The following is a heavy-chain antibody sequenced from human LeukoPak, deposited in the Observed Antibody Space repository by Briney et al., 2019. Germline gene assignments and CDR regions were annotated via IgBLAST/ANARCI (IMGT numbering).Heavy chain of an antibody. D-gene: IGHD1-1*01. J-gene: IGHJ3*02. CDR1: GFTVSSNY. Sequence: GGSLRLSCAASGFTVSSNYMSWVRQAPGKGLEWVSVIYSGGTTYYAGSVKGRFTISRDNSKNTLYLQMNSLRAEDTAVYYCAREWKFDIWGQGTMVTVSS. V-gene: IGHV3-53*01. CDR3: AREWKFDI. CDR2: IYSGGTT.